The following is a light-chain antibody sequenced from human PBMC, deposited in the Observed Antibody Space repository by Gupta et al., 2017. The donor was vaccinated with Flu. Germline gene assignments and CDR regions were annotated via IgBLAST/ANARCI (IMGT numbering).Light chain of an antibody. CDR1: QGISSY. CDR2: AAS. Sequence: AIRMTQSPSSFSASTGDRVTITCRASQGISSYLAWYQQKPGKAPKLLMYAASTLQSGVPSRFSGSGSGTDFTLTISCLQSEDFATYYCQQHYSYPWTFGQGTKVEIK. V-gene: IGKV1-8*01. J-gene: IGKJ1*01. CDR3: QQHYSYPWT.